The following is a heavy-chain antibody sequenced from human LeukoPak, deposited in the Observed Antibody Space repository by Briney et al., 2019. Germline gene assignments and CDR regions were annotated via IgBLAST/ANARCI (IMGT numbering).Heavy chain of an antibody. D-gene: IGHD3-10*01. V-gene: IGHV3-30-3*01. CDR2: ISNDGSNK. J-gene: IGHJ4*02. CDR1: GFTFNTYT. Sequence: GGSLRLSCAAYGFTFNTYTTHWVRQAPDRGLEWVAVISNDGSNKFYVDSVKGRFTISRDNSKNTLYLQMNSLRAEDTAVYYCARGGALLWFGASFDYWGQGTLVTVSS. CDR3: ARGGALLWFGASFDY.